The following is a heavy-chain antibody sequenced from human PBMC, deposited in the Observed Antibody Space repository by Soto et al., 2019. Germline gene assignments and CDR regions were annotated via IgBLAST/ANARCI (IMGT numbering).Heavy chain of an antibody. V-gene: IGHV4-39*07. D-gene: IGHD6-13*01. CDR1: GGSISSSSYY. CDR2: IYYSGNT. CDR3: ARGAAAVRNWFDP. Sequence: VTLSLTCIVSGGSISSSSYYWGWIREPPGKGLEWIGSIYYSGNTYYNPSLKSRVTISLDTSKNQFSLKLNSVTAADTAVYYCARGAAAVRNWFDPWGQGTLVTV. J-gene: IGHJ5*02.